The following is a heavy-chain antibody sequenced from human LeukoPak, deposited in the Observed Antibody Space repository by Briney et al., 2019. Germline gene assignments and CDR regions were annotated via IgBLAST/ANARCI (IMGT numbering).Heavy chain of an antibody. CDR1: GASISSHY. CDR2: IYNTGSA. V-gene: IGHV4-4*07. D-gene: IGHD5-24*01. Sequence: SETPSLTCNVSGASISSHYWNWIRQPAGKGLEWIGRIYNTGSANYNPSLKSRVTMSLDTSRNQISLKLTSVTAADTAVYYCAREARWLQSYYFDYWGQGTLVTVSS. CDR3: AREARWLQSYYFDY. J-gene: IGHJ4*02.